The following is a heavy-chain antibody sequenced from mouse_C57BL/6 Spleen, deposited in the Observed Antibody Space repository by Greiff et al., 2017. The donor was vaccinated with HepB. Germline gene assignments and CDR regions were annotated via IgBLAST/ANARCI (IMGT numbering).Heavy chain of an antibody. D-gene: IGHD2-3*01. J-gene: IGHJ1*03. Sequence: EVQVEESGGGLVKPGGSLKLSCAASGFTFSSYAMSWVRQTPEKRLEWVATISDGGSYTYYPDNVKGRFPISRDNAKNNLYLQMSHLKSEDTAMYYCTRDPLYDGYWYFDVWGTGTTVTVSS. CDR2: ISDGGSYT. V-gene: IGHV5-4*01. CDR3: TRDPLYDGYWYFDV. CDR1: GFTFSSYA.